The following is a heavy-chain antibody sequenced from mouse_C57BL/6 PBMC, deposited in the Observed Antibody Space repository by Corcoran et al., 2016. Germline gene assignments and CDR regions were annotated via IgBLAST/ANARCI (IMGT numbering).Heavy chain of an antibody. D-gene: IGHD1-1*01. J-gene: IGHJ3*01. CDR3: ARPLYGPFAY. Sequence: QIQLVQSGPELKKPGETVKISCKASGYTFTTYGMSWVKQAPGKGLKWMGWINTYSGVPTYADDFKGRFAFSLETSASTAYLQINNLKNEDTATYFCARPLYGPFAYWGQGTLVTVSA. CDR2: INTYSGVP. CDR1: GYTFTTYG. V-gene: IGHV9-3*01.